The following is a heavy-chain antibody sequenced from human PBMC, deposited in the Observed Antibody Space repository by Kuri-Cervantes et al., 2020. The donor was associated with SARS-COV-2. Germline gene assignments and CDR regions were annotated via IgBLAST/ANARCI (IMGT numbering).Heavy chain of an antibody. V-gene: IGHV4-31*01. D-gene: IGHD6-19*01. CDR2: IHYSGDT. CDR3: ARDYQWLGSYHGMDV. Sequence: LRLSCTVSGCSISSGYYYWSWIRQHPGKGLEWIGYIHYSGDTYYNPSLKTLVIISLDTSKNQFALRLSSVTAADTAVYYCARDYQWLGSYHGMDVWGQGTTVTVSS. J-gene: IGHJ6*02. CDR1: GCSISSGYYY.